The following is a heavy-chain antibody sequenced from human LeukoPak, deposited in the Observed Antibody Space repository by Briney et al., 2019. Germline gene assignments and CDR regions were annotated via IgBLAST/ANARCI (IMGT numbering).Heavy chain of an antibody. Sequence: EASVKVSCKAYGGTFSSYAISWVRQAPGQGLEWMGGIIPIFGTANYAQKFQGRVTITADESTSTAYMELSSLRSEDTAVYYCARDGGVSSYYFDYWGQGTLVTVSS. CDR2: IIPIFGTA. CDR3: ARDGGVSSYYFDY. V-gene: IGHV1-69*13. J-gene: IGHJ4*02. CDR1: GGTFSSYA. D-gene: IGHD6-6*01.